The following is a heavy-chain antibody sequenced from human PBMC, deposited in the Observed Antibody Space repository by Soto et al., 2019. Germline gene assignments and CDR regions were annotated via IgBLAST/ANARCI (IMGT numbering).Heavy chain of an antibody. J-gene: IGHJ6*02. Sequence: PSETLSLTCAVSGGSISSSNWWSWVRQPPGKGLEWIGEIYHSGSTNYNPSLKSRVTISVDKSKNQFSLKLSSVTAADTAVYYCARRGNCTNGVCYYGMDVWGQGTTVTVSS. CDR1: GGSISSSNW. D-gene: IGHD2-8*01. CDR2: IYHSGST. V-gene: IGHV4-4*02. CDR3: ARRGNCTNGVCYYGMDV.